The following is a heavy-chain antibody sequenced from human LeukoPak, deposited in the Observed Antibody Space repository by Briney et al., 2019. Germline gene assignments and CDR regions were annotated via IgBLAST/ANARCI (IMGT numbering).Heavy chain of an antibody. D-gene: IGHD3-22*01. CDR3: ARASSGAPRLGFDP. CDR1: GGSISSGGYY. CDR2: IYYSGST. Sequence: SETLSLTCTVSGGSISSGGYYWSWIRQHPGKGLEWIGYIYYSGSTYYNPSLKSRLTISLGTSKNQFSLNLSSVTAADTAVYYCARASSGAPRLGFDPWGQGTLVTVSS. V-gene: IGHV4-31*03. J-gene: IGHJ5*02.